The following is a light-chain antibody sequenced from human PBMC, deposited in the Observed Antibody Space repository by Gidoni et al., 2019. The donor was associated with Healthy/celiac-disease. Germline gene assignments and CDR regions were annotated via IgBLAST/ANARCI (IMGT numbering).Light chain of an antibody. V-gene: IGKV3-11*01. Sequence: EIDLTQSPVTLSLSPGERATLSCRASQNVNSFLAWYQQKPGQAPRLLIYDASNRATGIPARFSGSGSGTDFTLTISSLEPEDFAVYHCQQRSNWPWTFGQGTQVEIK. CDR2: DAS. CDR3: QQRSNWPWT. CDR1: QNVNSF. J-gene: IGKJ1*01.